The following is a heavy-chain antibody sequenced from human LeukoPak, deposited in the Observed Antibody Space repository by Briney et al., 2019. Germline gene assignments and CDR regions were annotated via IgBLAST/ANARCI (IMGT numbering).Heavy chain of an antibody. CDR1: GYTFTSHA. CDR3: ARDILTGYYPGYYYYYGMDV. J-gene: IGHJ6*02. CDR2: INTNTGNP. D-gene: IGHD3-9*01. Sequence: ASVKVSCKASGYTFTSHAMNWVRQAPGQGLEWMGWINTNTGNPTYAQGFTGRFVFSLDTSVSTAYLQISSLKAEDTAVYYCARDILTGYYPGYYYYYGMDVWGQGTTVTVSS. V-gene: IGHV7-4-1*02.